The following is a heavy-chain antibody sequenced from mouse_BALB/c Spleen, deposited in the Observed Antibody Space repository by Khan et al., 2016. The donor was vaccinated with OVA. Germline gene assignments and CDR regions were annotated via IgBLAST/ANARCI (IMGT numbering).Heavy chain of an antibody. Sequence: EVQLQESGPGLVKPSQSLSLTCTVTGYSITSGYAWNWIRQFPGNKLEWMGYISYSGVTSYTPSLKSRISITRDTSKNQFFLQFNSVTTEDTATYYCTKANYYGYYFDYWGQGTTLTVSS. J-gene: IGHJ2*01. CDR1: GYSITSGYA. D-gene: IGHD1-1*01. V-gene: IGHV3-2*02. CDR2: ISYSGVT. CDR3: TKANYYGYYFDY.